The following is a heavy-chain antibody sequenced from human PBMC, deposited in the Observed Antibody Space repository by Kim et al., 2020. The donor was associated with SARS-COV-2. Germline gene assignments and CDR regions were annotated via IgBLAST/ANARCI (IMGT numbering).Heavy chain of an antibody. D-gene: IGHD6-13*01. CDR2: ISGSGGST. Sequence: GGSLRLSCAASGFTFSSYAMSWVRQAPGKGLEWVSAISGSGGSTYYADSVKGRFTISRDNSKNTLYLQMNSLRAEDTAVYYCAKDRIGIAARPRSSSWYEYTDWGQGTLVTVSS. V-gene: IGHV3-23*01. CDR3: AKDRIGIAARPRSSSWYEYTD. J-gene: IGHJ4*02. CDR1: GFTFSSYA.